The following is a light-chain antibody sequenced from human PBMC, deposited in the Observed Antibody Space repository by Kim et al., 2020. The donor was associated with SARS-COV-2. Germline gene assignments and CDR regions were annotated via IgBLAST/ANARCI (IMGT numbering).Light chain of an antibody. CDR2: GAS. CDR1: QSVSCN. CDR3: QQYNNWPPCT. V-gene: IGKV3-15*01. Sequence: SPGDRPTRSCRSSQSVSCNLAWYQQTPGQAPSLLIYGASTRATGIPAMFSGSGSGTEFTLTISSLQSEDFAVYYCQQYNNWPPCTFGQGTKVDIK. J-gene: IGKJ1*01.